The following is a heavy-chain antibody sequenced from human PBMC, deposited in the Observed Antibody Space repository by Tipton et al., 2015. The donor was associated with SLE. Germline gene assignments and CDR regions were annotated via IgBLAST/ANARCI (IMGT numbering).Heavy chain of an antibody. J-gene: IGHJ4*02. Sequence: SLRLSCAVSGLIFSSSGMHWVRQSPGKGLDWVTFISYNGKTQSYTDSVEGRFTISRDNSKNTLYLQMNSLKPEDTAVYYCAKTSSDSWGFFDYCGQGMLFSVSS. CDR2: ISYNGKTQ. D-gene: IGHD3-10*01. CDR3: AKTSSDSWGFFDY. V-gene: IGHV3-30*18. CDR1: GLIFSSSG.